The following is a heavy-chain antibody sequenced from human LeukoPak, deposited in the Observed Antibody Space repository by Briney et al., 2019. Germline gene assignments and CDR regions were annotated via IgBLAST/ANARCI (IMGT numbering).Heavy chain of an antibody. J-gene: IGHJ4*02. Sequence: ASVKVSCRASGYTFTSYAMNWVRQAPGQGLEWMGWINPNSGGTNYAQKFQGRVTMTRDTSISTAYMELSRLRSNDTAVYYCARALAYYDILTGYYPGGAFDYWGQGTLVTVSS. CDR2: INPNSGGT. CDR1: GYTFTSYA. D-gene: IGHD3-9*01. V-gene: IGHV1-2*02. CDR3: ARALAYYDILTGYYPGGAFDY.